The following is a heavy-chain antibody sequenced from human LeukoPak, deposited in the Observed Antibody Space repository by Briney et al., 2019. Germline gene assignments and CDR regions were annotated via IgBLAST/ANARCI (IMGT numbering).Heavy chain of an antibody. Sequence: ASVKVSCKASGYTFTSYYMHWVRQAPGQGLEWMGTINPSGGSTSYAQKFQGRVTMTRDTSTSTVYMELSSLRSEDTAVYYCAXXLARRGLYSSSSDYYYMDVWGKGTTVTVSS. CDR2: INPSGGST. J-gene: IGHJ6*03. CDR1: GYTFTSYY. CDR3: AXXLARRGLYSSSSDYYYMDV. V-gene: IGHV1-46*01. D-gene: IGHD6-6*01.